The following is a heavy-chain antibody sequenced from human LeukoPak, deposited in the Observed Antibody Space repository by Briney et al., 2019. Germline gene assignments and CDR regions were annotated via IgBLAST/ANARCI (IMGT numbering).Heavy chain of an antibody. J-gene: IGHJ4*02. Sequence: SETLSLTCTVSGGSISSSSYYWGWIRQPPGKGLEWIGSIYYSGSTYYNPSLKSRVTISVDTSKNQFSLKLSSVTAADTAVYYCARTPRQTGTPFDYWGQGTLVTVSS. CDR3: ARTPRQTGTPFDY. CDR2: IYYSGST. D-gene: IGHD1-1*01. V-gene: IGHV4-39*01. CDR1: GGSISSSSYY.